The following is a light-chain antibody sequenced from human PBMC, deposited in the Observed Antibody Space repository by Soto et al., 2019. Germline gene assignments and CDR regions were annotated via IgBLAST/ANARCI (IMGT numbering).Light chain of an antibody. J-gene: IGKJ2*02. Sequence: EIVLTQSPATLSLSPGERATLSCRASQSISSYLAWYQQKSGQPPRLLMYDASKRATGIPARFSGSGSGTDFTLTFSSLETEDFAIYYCQQRSDWPSTFGRGTKLEIK. CDR1: QSISSY. V-gene: IGKV3-11*01. CDR3: QQRSDWPST. CDR2: DAS.